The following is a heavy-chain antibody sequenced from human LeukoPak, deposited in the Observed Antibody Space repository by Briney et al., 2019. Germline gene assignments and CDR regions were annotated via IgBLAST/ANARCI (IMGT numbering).Heavy chain of an antibody. J-gene: IGHJ6*04. Sequence: PGGSLRLSCAASGFTFSSYGMSWVRQAPGKGLEWVSAISGSGGSTYYADSVKGRFTISRDDAKNSLYLQMNSLRAEDTAVYYCAELGITMIGGVWGKGTTVTISS. V-gene: IGHV3-23*01. CDR3: AELGITMIGGV. CDR1: GFTFSSYG. CDR2: ISGSGGST. D-gene: IGHD3-10*02.